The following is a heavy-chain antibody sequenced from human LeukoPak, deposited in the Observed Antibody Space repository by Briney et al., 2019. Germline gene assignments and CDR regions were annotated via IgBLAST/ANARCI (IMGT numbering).Heavy chain of an antibody. CDR3: ARHGDHYYYMDV. CDR2: TYYSGRT. CDR1: GASINSGSYY. J-gene: IGHJ6*03. V-gene: IGHV4-39*01. Sequence: SETLSLTCTVSGASINSGSYYWGWIRQPPGKGLEWIGTTYYSGRTYYNPSLKSRVTISADTSMNQFSLKVTSVTAADTAVYYCARHGDHYYYMDVWGKGTTVTVSS. D-gene: IGHD2-21*01.